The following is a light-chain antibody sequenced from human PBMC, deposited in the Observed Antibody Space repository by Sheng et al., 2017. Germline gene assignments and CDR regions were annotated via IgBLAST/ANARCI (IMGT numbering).Light chain of an antibody. J-gene: IGKJ3*01. CDR3: QQYYSAPLT. V-gene: IGKV3-20*01. CDR1: QSVSSSY. CDR2: WAS. Sequence: EIVLTQSPGTLSLSPGERATLSCRASQSVSSSYLAWYQQKPGQPPKLLISWASSRESGVPDRFTGSGSGTDFTLTISSLQAEDVAVYYCQQYYSAPLTFGPGTK.